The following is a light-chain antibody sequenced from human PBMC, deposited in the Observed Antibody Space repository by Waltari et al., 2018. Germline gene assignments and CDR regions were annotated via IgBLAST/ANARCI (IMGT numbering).Light chain of an antibody. V-gene: IGLV3-19*01. CDR2: GKN. Sequence: SSELTQDPAVSVALGPTVRITCQGASIRASYASWYQQKSGQAPSLVLFGKNKRPSGIPDRFSGYNSETTTSLTITGAQAEDEADYYCSSRDSSASHVLFAGGTKLTVL. CDR1: SIRASY. CDR3: SSRDSSASHVL. J-gene: IGLJ2*01.